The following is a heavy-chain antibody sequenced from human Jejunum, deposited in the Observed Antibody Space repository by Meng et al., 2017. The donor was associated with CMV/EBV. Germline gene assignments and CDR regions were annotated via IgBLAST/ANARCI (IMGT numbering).Heavy chain of an antibody. V-gene: IGHV1-3*04. CDR2: IYTDSGST. Sequence: TISCKASGSTFTHFALHWVRQAPGQRLEWMGWIYTDSGSTKFSQKFQGRVSFTRDTPATTAYMELTSLRSEDTALYYCARGVISYHDSWGQGTLVTVSS. J-gene: IGHJ5*02. D-gene: IGHD3-16*01. CDR1: GSTFTHFA. CDR3: ARGVISYHDS.